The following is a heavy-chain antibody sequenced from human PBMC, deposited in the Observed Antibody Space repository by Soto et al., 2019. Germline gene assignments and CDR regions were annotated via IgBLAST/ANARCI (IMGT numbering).Heavy chain of an antibody. Sequence: EVQLLESGGGLVQPGGSLRLSCAASGFTFSIYAMTWVRQAPGKGLEWVSAILGSGGSTYYADSVKGRFTISRDNSNNTLYLQMNSLRAEDTAVYYCAKDRDPYGDYRYFFDYWGQGTLVTVSS. CDR3: AKDRDPYGDYRYFFDY. CDR1: GFTFSIYA. D-gene: IGHD4-17*01. J-gene: IGHJ4*02. CDR2: ILGSGGST. V-gene: IGHV3-23*01.